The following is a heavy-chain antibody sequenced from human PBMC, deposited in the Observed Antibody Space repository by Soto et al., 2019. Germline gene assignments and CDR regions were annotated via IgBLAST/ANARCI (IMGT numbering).Heavy chain of an antibody. CDR2: INPNSGGT. CDR3: ARGTNYYDSSGTPGDDAFDI. J-gene: IGHJ3*02. D-gene: IGHD3-22*01. Sequence: GASVKVSCKASGYTFTGYYMHWVRQAPGQGREGMGWINPNSGGTNYAQKFQGWVTMTRDTSISTAYMELSRLRSDDTAVYYCARGTNYYDSSGTPGDDAFDIWGQGTRAT. CDR1: GYTFTGYY. V-gene: IGHV1-2*04.